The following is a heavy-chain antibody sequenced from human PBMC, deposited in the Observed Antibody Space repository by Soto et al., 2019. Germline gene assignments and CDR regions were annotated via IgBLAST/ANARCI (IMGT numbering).Heavy chain of an antibody. CDR2: ISAYNGNT. J-gene: IGHJ5*02. CDR3: ARNDGSSWFDP. Sequence: ASAKVSCKASGYTFTSYGISWVRQEPGQGLEWMGWISAYNGNTNYAQKLQGRVTMTTDTSTSTAYMELRSLRSDAPAVYSCARNDGSSWFDPGGQGTLVTVSS. V-gene: IGHV1-18*01. D-gene: IGHD1-1*01. CDR1: GYTFTSYG.